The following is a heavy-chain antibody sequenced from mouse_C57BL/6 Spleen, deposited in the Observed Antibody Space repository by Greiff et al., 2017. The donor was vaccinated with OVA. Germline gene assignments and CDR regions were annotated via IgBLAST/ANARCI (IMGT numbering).Heavy chain of an antibody. CDR2: IYPRSGNT. Sequence: QVQLKESGAELARPGASVKLSCKASGYTFTSYGISWVKQRTGQGLEWIGEIYPRSGNTYYNEKFKGKATLTADKSSSTAYMELRSLTSEDSAVYFCARAYYGAYWGQGTLVTVSA. V-gene: IGHV1-81*01. D-gene: IGHD1-1*01. J-gene: IGHJ3*01. CDR1: GYTFTSYG. CDR3: ARAYYGAY.